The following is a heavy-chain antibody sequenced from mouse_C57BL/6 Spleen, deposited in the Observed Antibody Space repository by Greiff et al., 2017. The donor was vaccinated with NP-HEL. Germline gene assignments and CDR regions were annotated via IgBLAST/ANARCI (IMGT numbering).Heavy chain of an antibody. CDR3: ARAPNYYGSSFYAMDY. J-gene: IGHJ4*01. D-gene: IGHD1-1*01. Sequence: DVQLVESEGGLVQPGSSIKLSCTASGFTFSDYYMAWVRQVPEKGLEWVANINYDGSSTYYLDSLKSRFIISRDNAKNILYLQMSSLKSEDTATYYCARAPNYYGSSFYAMDYWGQGTSVTVSS. CDR2: INYDGSST. CDR1: GFTFSDYY. V-gene: IGHV5-16*01.